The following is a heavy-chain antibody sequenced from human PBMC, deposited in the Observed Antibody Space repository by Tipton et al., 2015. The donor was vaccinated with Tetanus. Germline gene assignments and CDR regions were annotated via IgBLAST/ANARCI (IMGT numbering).Heavy chain of an antibody. CDR1: GGSIRSEDYS. CDR2: ISSSGRT. J-gene: IGHJ4*02. Sequence: TLSLTCTVSGGSIRSEDYSWNWIRQTPGKGLEWLSDISSSGRTNSNYPHKSRITISQDKSKKQFSLKLNSVTPAGTAVYYCARANNEFPTKGPFDYWGQGALVLVSS. D-gene: IGHD1-1*01. V-gene: IGHV4-61*08. CDR3: ARANNEFPTKGPFDY.